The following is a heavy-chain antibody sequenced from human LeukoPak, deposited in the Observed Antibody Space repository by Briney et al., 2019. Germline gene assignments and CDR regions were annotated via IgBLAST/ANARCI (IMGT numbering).Heavy chain of an antibody. D-gene: IGHD6-13*01. CDR2: ISYDGSNK. V-gene: IGHV3-30*03. CDR1: GFTFSSYG. J-gene: IGHJ4*02. CDR3: AGETAVAAAGLIDY. Sequence: GRSLRLSCAASGFTFSSYGMHWVRQAPGKGLEWVAVISYDGSNKYYADSVKGRFTISRDNSKNTLYLQMNSLRAEDTAVYYCAGETAVAAAGLIDYWGQGTLVTVSS.